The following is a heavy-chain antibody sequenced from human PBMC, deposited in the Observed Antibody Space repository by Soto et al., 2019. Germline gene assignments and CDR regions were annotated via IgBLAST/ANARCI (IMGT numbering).Heavy chain of an antibody. Sequence: EVQLLESGGGLVQPGGSLRLSCAASGFTFSSYAMSWVRQAPGKGLEWVSGISGSGGSRNYADSVKGRFTISRDNSKNTLYLQMNSLGAEDTAVYYCAKRELVLDYWGQGTLVTVSS. V-gene: IGHV3-23*01. CDR2: ISGSGGSR. D-gene: IGHD6-13*01. J-gene: IGHJ4*02. CDR1: GFTFSSYA. CDR3: AKRELVLDY.